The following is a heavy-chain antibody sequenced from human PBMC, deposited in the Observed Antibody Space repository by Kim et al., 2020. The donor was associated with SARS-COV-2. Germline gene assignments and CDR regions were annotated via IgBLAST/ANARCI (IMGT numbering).Heavy chain of an antibody. J-gene: IGHJ4*02. CDR3: ARDSLPYCSSTSCYRPPTY. Sequence: ASVKVSCKASGYTFTSYAMHWVRQAPGQRLEWMGWINAGNGNTKYSQKFQGRVTITRDTSASTAYMELSSLRSEDTAVYYCARDSLPYCSSTSCYRPPTYWGQGTLVTVSS. CDR2: INAGNGNT. CDR1: GYTFTSYA. D-gene: IGHD2-2*02. V-gene: IGHV1-3*01.